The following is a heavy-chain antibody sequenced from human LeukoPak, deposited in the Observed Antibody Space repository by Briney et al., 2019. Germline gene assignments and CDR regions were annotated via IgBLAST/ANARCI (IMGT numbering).Heavy chain of an antibody. Sequence: GGSLRLSCAASGFTFSSYAMSWVRQAPGKGLEWVPAISGSGDRTFYADSVKGRFTISRDNSRNTVYLQMNSLRAEDTATYYCAKGAYDYIEIGYFDSWGQGTRVTASS. CDR3: AKGAYDYIEIGYFDS. CDR1: GFTFSSYA. J-gene: IGHJ4*02. D-gene: IGHD5-12*01. V-gene: IGHV3-23*01. CDR2: ISGSGDRT.